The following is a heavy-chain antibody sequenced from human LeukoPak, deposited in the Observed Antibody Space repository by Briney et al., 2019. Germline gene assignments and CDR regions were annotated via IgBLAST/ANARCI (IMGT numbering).Heavy chain of an antibody. CDR1: GFSFSGYD. CDR2: ISGSGGST. V-gene: IGHV3-23*01. D-gene: IGHD3-10*01. CDR3: ARDEGSGSYLDY. Sequence: GGSLRLSYAASGFSFSGYDMSWVRQAPGKGLEWVSAISGSGGSTYYADSVKGRFTISRDNSKNTLYLQMNSLRVEDTAVFYCARDEGSGSYLDYWGQGTLVAVSS. J-gene: IGHJ4*02.